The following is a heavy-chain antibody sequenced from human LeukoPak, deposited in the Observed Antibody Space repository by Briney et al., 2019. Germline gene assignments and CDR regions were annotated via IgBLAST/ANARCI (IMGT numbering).Heavy chain of an antibody. Sequence: ASVKVSCKASGYTFTSYGISWVRQAPGQGLEWMGWISAYNGNTNYAQKLQGRVTMTTDTSTSTAYMELRSLRSDDTAVYYCARDGVVAPVGYCSGGSCPPYYYYGMDVWGQGTRSPSP. V-gene: IGHV1-18*01. CDR3: ARDGVVAPVGYCSGGSCPPYYYYGMDV. J-gene: IGHJ6*02. CDR2: ISAYNGNT. CDR1: GYTFTSYG. D-gene: IGHD2-15*01.